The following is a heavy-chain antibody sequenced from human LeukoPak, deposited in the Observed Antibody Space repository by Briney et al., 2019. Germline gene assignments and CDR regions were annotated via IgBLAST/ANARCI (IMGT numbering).Heavy chain of an antibody. V-gene: IGHV3-30*18. D-gene: IGHD6-19*01. CDR3: AKGHSSGWYYFDY. CDR1: GFTFSSYG. CDR2: ISYHGSNK. Sequence: GGSLRLSCAASGFTFSSYGMHGFRQAPGKGREGVAVISYHGSNKSYADSVTGRFTISRDNSKNTLYLQMNSLRAEDTAMYYCAKGHSSGWYYFDYWGQGTLVTVSS. J-gene: IGHJ4*02.